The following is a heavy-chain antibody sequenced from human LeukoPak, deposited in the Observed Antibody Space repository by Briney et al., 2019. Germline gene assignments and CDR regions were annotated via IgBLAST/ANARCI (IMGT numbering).Heavy chain of an antibody. Sequence: PGGSLRLSCVASGFTFTNYAMNGVRQAPGMGLEGVSTISGVGDDIYHADSVKGRFTISRDTSKNRLYLQMNSLRVEDAAIYYGALRSGENSGPLNRWGQGTLVTVSS. CDR3: ALRSGENSGPLNR. CDR2: ISGVGDDI. V-gene: IGHV3-23*01. D-gene: IGHD2-15*01. J-gene: IGHJ4*02. CDR1: GFTFTNYA.